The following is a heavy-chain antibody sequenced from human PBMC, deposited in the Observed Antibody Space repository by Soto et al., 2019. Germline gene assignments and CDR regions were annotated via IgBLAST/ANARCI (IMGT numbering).Heavy chain of an antibody. CDR2: ISSSGDTI. V-gene: IGHV3-11*01. CDR1: GFTFSDYY. D-gene: IGHD6-6*01. J-gene: IGHJ4*02. Sequence: XGSLRLSCSASGFTFSDYYMSWIRQALGKGLEWLSYISSSGDTIYYADSVKGRFTLSRDDAKNSVYLQMNSLRTDDTAVYYCASGSSPFTYWGQGTLVTVSS. CDR3: ASGSSPFTY.